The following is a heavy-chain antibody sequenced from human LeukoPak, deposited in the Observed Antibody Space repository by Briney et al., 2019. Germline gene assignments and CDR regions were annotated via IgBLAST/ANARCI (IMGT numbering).Heavy chain of an antibody. D-gene: IGHD3-22*01. V-gene: IGHV3-53*01. CDR1: GFTVSSNY. Sequence: GGSLRLSCAASGFTVSSNYMSWVRQAPGKGLEWVSGIGVGGTTYYADSVKGRFTISRDTSKNTLYLQMNSLRAEDTAVYYCAKTQGYYESWGQGTLVTVSS. CDR3: AKTQGYYES. CDR2: IGVGGTT. J-gene: IGHJ5*02.